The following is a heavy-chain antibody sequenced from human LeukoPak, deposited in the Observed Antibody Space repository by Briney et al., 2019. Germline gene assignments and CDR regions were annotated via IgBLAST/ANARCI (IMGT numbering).Heavy chain of an antibody. D-gene: IGHD1-1*01. Sequence: SGTLSLTCGVSGDSISSPNWWTWVRQPPGKGLEWIGEFFHSGSTNYNPSLKSRVTISVDKSKNQFFLKVTSVTGADTAVYYCARGGTGHLDYWGQGTLVTVSS. V-gene: IGHV4-4*02. CDR3: ARGGTGHLDY. J-gene: IGHJ4*02. CDR1: GDSISSPNW. CDR2: FFHSGST.